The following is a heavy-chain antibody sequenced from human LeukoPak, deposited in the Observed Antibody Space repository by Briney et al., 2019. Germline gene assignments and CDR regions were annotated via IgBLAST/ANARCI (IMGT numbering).Heavy chain of an antibody. Sequence: ASVKVSCKASGYTFTSYDINWVRQATGQGLEWMGWMNPNSGNTGYAQNFQGRVTMTRDTSINTAYMELSRLRSDDTAVYYCARDYCSSTSCLFDYWGQGTLVTVSS. J-gene: IGHJ4*02. CDR2: MNPNSGNT. V-gene: IGHV1-8*01. D-gene: IGHD2-2*01. CDR1: GYTFTSYD. CDR3: ARDYCSSTSCLFDY.